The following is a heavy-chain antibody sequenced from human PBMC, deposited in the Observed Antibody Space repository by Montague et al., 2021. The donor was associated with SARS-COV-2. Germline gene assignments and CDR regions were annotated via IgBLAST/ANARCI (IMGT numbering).Heavy chain of an antibody. CDR1: GGSFSGYY. CDR3: ARGTGPRSITRFGFIISGHVFDI. V-gene: IGHV4-34*01. Sequence: SETLSLTCAVYGGSFSGYYWSWIRQPPGKGLEWIGEINHRGSTNYNPSLKSRVIISVDTSKNQFSLKLSSVTAADTAVYYCARGTGPRSITRFGFIISGHVFDIWGQGTMVTVSS. D-gene: IGHD3-3*01. J-gene: IGHJ3*02. CDR2: INHRGST.